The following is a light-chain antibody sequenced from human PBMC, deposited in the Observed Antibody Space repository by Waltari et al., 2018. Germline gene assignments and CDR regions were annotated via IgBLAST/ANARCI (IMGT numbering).Light chain of an antibody. CDR2: QDT. CDR3: QALGTGAWV. V-gene: IGLV3-1*01. Sequence: WYQQRPGQSPLLVIYQDTKRPSEIPERFSGSKSANAATLTITGTQAMDEADYYWQALGTGAWVFGGGTKLTVL. J-gene: IGLJ3*02.